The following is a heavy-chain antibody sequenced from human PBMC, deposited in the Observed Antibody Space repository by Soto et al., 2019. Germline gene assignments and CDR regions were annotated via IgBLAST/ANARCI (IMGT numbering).Heavy chain of an antibody. CDR2: IDASDSYT. CDR3: ARPPAGYSRSTSCSKHYNYYRMDV. D-gene: IGHD2-2*01. Sequence: GESLKISCKGSGYSFTSYWISLVRQMPGKGLEWMGRIDASDSYTNYSPSVQGHVTISADKSISTAYLQWSSLKASDTAMYYCARPPAGYSRSTSCSKHYNYYRMDVSRQGTTVSVSS. J-gene: IGHJ6*02. CDR1: GYSFTSYW. V-gene: IGHV5-10-1*01.